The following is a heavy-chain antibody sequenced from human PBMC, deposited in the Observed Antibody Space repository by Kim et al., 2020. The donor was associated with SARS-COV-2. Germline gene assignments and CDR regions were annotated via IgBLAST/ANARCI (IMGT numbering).Heavy chain of an antibody. CDR3: AKDPVNNAVETTVVTPDYFDY. CDR2: ISGSGGST. D-gene: IGHD4-17*01. V-gene: IGHV3-23*01. Sequence: GGSLRLSCAASGFTFSSYAMSWVRQAPGKGLEWVSAISGSGGSTYYADSVKGRFTISRDNSKNTLYLQMNSLRAEDTAVYYCAKDPVNNAVETTVVTPDYFDYLGQGTLVTVSS. CDR1: GFTFSSYA. J-gene: IGHJ4*02.